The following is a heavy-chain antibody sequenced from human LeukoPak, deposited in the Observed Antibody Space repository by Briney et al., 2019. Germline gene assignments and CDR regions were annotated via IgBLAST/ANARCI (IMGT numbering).Heavy chain of an antibody. D-gene: IGHD2-8*01. CDR1: GGSFSGYY. V-gene: IGHV4-59*10. CDR2: IYTSGST. J-gene: IGHJ4*02. Sequence: PSETLSLTCAVYGGSFSGYYWSWIRQPAGKGLEWIGRIYTSGSTNYNPSLKSRVTMSVDTSKNQFSLKLSSVTAADTAVYYCARVLMVYASFDYWGQGTLVTVSS. CDR3: ARVLMVYASFDY.